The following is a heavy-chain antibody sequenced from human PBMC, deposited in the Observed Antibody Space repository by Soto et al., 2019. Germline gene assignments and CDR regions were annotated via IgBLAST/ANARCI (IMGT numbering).Heavy chain of an antibody. CDR1: GFTFSSYA. Sequence: VQLVESGGGVVQPGRSLRLSCAASGFTFSSYAMHWVRQAPGKGLEWVAVISYDGSNKYYADSVKGRFTISRDNSKNTLYLQMNSLRAEDTAVYYCARDAYDSNYYYYYGMDVWGQGTTVTVSS. J-gene: IGHJ6*02. V-gene: IGHV3-30-3*01. CDR2: ISYDGSNK. D-gene: IGHD4-4*01. CDR3: ARDAYDSNYYYYYGMDV.